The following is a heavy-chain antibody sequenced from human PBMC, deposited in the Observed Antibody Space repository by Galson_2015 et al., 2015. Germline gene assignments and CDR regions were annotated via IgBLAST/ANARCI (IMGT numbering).Heavy chain of an antibody. J-gene: IGHJ6*03. V-gene: IGHV4-34*01. Sequence: SEPLSLTCAVYGGSFSGNYWKWNWIRQPPGKGLEWIGEVNHGGTTNYNPSLKSRVTISVDTSKNQFSLKLSSVTAADTAVYYCARGNFLGWSQSSYYYYMDVWVKGTTVTVSS. CDR3: ARGNFLGWSQSSYYYYMDV. CDR2: VNHGGTT. D-gene: IGHD3-3*01. CDR1: GGSFSGNY.